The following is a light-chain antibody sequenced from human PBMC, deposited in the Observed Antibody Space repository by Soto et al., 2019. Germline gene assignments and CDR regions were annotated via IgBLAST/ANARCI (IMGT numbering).Light chain of an antibody. CDR1: NSDVGGYNF. CDR3: SSYTSDNTLA. Sequence: QSALTQPASVSGSPGQSITISCTGTNSDVGGYNFVSWYQKYSGKAPKLIIYEVSNRPSGVSNRFSGSKSGNTASLTISRLQAEDEADYYCSSYTSDNTLAFGGGTKLTVL. CDR2: EVS. J-gene: IGLJ3*02. V-gene: IGLV2-14*01.